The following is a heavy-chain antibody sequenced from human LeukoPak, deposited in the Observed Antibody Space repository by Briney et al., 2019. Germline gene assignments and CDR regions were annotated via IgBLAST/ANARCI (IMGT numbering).Heavy chain of an antibody. Sequence: ASVKVSCKASGYTFTSYDINWVRQATGQGLEWMGWMNPNSGNTGYAQKFQGRVTMTRNTSISTAYMELSSLRFEDTAVYYFARGGKTYYDFWSGYWSHYYYYMDVWGKGTTVTVSS. D-gene: IGHD3-3*01. CDR2: MNPNSGNT. CDR3: ARGGKTYYDFWSGYWSHYYYYMDV. CDR1: GYTFTSYD. J-gene: IGHJ6*03. V-gene: IGHV1-8*01.